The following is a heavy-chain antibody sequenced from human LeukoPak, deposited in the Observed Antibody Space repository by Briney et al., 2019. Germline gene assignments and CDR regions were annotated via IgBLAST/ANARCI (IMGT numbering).Heavy chain of an antibody. V-gene: IGHV3-23*01. CDR2: ISGSGGST. D-gene: IGHD3-22*01. CDR3: AKEGLHYYDSSGYYFN. Sequence: GGSLRLSCAASGFTFSNYAMNWVRQAPGKGLEWVSAISGSGGSTYYADSVKGRFTISRDNSKNTLYLQMNSLRAEDTAVYYCAKEGLHYYDSSGYYFNWGQGTLVTVSS. J-gene: IGHJ4*02. CDR1: GFTFSNYA.